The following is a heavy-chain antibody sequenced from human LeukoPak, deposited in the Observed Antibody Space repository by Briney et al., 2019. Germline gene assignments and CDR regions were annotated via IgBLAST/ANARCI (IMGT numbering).Heavy chain of an antibody. CDR3: VRDRELTY. D-gene: IGHD1-26*01. CDR2: IYNSGST. Sequence: PSGTLSLTCAVSGGSISSSNWWSWVRQPPGKGLEWIGYIYNSGSTIYNPSLQSRVTISVDTSKNQFSLKLNSVTAADTAIYYCVRDRELTYWGPGTLVTVSS. J-gene: IGHJ4*02. CDR1: GGSISSSNW. V-gene: IGHV4-4*02.